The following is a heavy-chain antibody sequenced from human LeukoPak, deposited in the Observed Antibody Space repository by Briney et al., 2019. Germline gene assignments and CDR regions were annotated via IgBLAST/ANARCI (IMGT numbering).Heavy chain of an antibody. V-gene: IGHV3-23*01. CDR2: VTDTGGNT. D-gene: IGHD2-15*01. Sequence: GGSLRLSCAASGFTFSSYAMTWVRQAPVKGPEWLSVVTDTGGNTYHADSVKGRFTISRDNSKNTVYLEMNSLRVEDTAVYYCAKGTVRSCSGPSCYPLDSWGQGTLVTVSS. CDR1: GFTFSSYA. J-gene: IGHJ4*02. CDR3: AKGTVRSCSGPSCYPLDS.